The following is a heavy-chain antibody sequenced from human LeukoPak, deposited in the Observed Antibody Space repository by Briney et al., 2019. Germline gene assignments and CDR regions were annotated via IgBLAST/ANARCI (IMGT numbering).Heavy chain of an antibody. Sequence: GGSVSLSCAACGFTFSSSAMRWVRQVPGKGLEWVAGISASGGSTSYADSVRGRFTISRDNSKNTLYVQMNSLRDEATAVYYCARGRRGLYYDFWSGYYMIFWGQGTMVTVSS. CDR1: GFTFSSSA. D-gene: IGHD3-3*01. CDR3: ARGRRGLYYDFWSGYYMIF. J-gene: IGHJ4*02. V-gene: IGHV3-23*01. CDR2: ISASGGST.